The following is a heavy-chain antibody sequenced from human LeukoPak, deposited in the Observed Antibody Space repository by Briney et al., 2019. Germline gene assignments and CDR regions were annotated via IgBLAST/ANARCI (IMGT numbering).Heavy chain of an antibody. Sequence: GGSLRLSCAASGFTFSSYGMHWVRQAPGKGLEWVAVISYDGSNKYYADSVKGRFTISRDNSKNTLYLQMNSLRVEDTAVYYCAKLFGYDSSETWGDVCDIWGQGTMVTVSS. D-gene: IGHD3-22*01. V-gene: IGHV3-30*18. CDR2: ISYDGSNK. J-gene: IGHJ3*02. CDR1: GFTFSSYG. CDR3: AKLFGYDSSETWGDVCDI.